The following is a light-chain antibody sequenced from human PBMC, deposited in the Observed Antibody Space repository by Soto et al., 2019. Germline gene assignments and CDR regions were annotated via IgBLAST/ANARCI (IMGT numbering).Light chain of an antibody. CDR1: QSIDTA. Sequence: DIQMTQSPSTLSASVGDRVTITCRASQSIDTALAWYQQKPGKAPNLLIYKASNLEDGVPSRFSGSGSGTEFTLTISSLQPDDFATYYCQQYYRYLTFGQGTKLDIK. V-gene: IGKV1-5*03. CDR3: QQYYRYLT. J-gene: IGKJ2*01. CDR2: KAS.